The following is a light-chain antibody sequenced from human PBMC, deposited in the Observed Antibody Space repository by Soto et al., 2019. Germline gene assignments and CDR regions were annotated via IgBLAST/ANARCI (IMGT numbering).Light chain of an antibody. CDR1: SSDVGSYNL. CDR2: EGS. Sequence: QSALTQPASVSGSPGQSITISCTGTSSDVGSYNLVSWYQQYPGKAPKLMIYEGSKRPSGVSNRFSGSKSDNTASLTISGLQAEDEADYYCCSYAGSSTGVFGGGTKLTVL. CDR3: CSYAGSSTGV. V-gene: IGLV2-23*01. J-gene: IGLJ3*02.